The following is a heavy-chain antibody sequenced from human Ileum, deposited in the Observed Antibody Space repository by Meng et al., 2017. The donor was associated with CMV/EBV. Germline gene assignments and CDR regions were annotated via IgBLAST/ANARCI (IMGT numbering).Heavy chain of an antibody. J-gene: IGHJ4*02. Sequence: ASVKVSCKASGYTFTSHGISWVRQAPGQGLEWMGWISAYNGNTIYAQKLQGRVTITTDTSTSTTYMELRSLRSDDTAVYYCARASLTVFGGLFDYWGQGTLVTVYS. CDR1: GYTFTSHG. CDR3: ARASLTVFGGLFDY. D-gene: IGHD3-3*01. V-gene: IGHV1-18*01. CDR2: ISAYNGNT.